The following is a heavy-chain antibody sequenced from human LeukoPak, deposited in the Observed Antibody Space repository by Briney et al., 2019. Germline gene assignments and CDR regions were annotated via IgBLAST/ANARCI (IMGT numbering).Heavy chain of an antibody. CDR1: GYTFTSYD. J-gene: IGHJ3*02. CDR3: AREQSRCSSTSCYTDNDAFDI. V-gene: IGHV1-8*01. D-gene: IGHD2-2*02. CDR2: MNPNSGNI. Sequence: GASVKVSCKASGYTFTSYDINWVRQATGQGLEWMGWMNPNSGNIGYAQKFQGRVTMTRDTSISTAYMELSSLRSEDTAVYYCAREQSRCSSTSCYTDNDAFDIWGQGTMVTVSS.